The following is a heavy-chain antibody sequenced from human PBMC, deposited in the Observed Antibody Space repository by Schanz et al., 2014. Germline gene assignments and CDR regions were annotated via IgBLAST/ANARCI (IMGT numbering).Heavy chain of an antibody. Sequence: QVHLAQSGAEVKKPGSSVKVSCKASGGTFSSDTFSWVRQAPGQGLEWMGRIVPIAGITNYAQRFQGRVTITADKSSDTAYMELSSLRSEDTAVYYCAREVGLYDRGWFDPWGQGTLVTDSS. CDR1: GGTFSSDT. V-gene: IGHV1-69*08. J-gene: IGHJ5*02. D-gene: IGHD3-22*01. CDR3: AREVGLYDRGWFDP. CDR2: IVPIAGIT.